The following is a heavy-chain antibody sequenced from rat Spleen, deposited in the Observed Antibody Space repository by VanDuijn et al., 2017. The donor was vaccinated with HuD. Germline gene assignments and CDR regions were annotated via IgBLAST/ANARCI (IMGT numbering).Heavy chain of an antibody. V-gene: IGHV2S12*01. Sequence: QVQLKESGPGLMQPSQTLSLTCTVSGFSLTSYHVSWVRQPPGKGLEWIAAISSGGSTYYNSALKSRLSISRDTSKSQVFLKMNSLQTEATAIYFCTGAPNWDGDYFDYWGQGVMVTVSS. D-gene: IGHD5-1*01. CDR2: ISSGGST. CDR1: GFSLTSYH. J-gene: IGHJ2*01. CDR3: TGAPNWDGDYFDY.